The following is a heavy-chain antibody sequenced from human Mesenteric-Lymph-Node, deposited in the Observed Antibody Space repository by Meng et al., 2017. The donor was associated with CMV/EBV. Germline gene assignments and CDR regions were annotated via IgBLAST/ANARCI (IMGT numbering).Heavy chain of an antibody. CDR1: GFTFSSCG. V-gene: IGHV3-30*02. D-gene: IGHD1-1*01. CDR2: IRYDGSNK. Sequence: GGSLRLSCVASGFTFSSCGMHWVRQAPGKGLEWVAFIRYDGSNKYYAESVKGRFTISRDNSKNTLYLQMNSLRAEDMAVSYCAKAWSYNWYLFDYWGQGTLVTVSS. J-gene: IGHJ4*02. CDR3: AKAWSYNWYLFDY.